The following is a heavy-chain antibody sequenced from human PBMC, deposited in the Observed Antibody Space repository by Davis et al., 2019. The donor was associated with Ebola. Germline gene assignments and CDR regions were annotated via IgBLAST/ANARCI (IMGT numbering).Heavy chain of an antibody. V-gene: IGHV1-46*01. CDR1: GYTFTSHY. Sequence: ASVTVSCQASGYTFTSHYMHWVRQAPGQGLEWMGIINPSGGSTSYAQKFQGRVTMTRDTSTSTVYMELSSLRSEDTAVYYCARVDYDFWSGMDVWGKGTTVTVSS. D-gene: IGHD3-3*01. J-gene: IGHJ6*03. CDR2: INPSGGST. CDR3: ARVDYDFWSGMDV.